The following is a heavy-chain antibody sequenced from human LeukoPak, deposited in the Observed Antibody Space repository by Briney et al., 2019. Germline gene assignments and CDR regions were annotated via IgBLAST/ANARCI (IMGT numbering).Heavy chain of an antibody. Sequence: GASVKVSCKPSGYTFTDYYVHWVRQAPGQGLEWVGWINPNSGSTRYIQKFQGWVTLTRDTSITTVYMEFSRLRSDDTAVYYCARARDYCTSTRCYSPHHYGIDVWGQGTTVIVSS. CDR3: ARARDYCTSTRCYSPHHYGIDV. V-gene: IGHV1-2*04. CDR2: INPNSGST. CDR1: GYTFTDYY. J-gene: IGHJ6*02. D-gene: IGHD2-2*02.